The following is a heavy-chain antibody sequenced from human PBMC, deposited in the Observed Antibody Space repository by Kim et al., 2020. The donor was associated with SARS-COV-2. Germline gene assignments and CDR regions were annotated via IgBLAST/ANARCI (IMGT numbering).Heavy chain of an antibody. CDR3: TRDLVGCSGGSCYFRMDV. V-gene: IGHV1-46*01. J-gene: IGHJ6*02. CDR1: GYTFTSYY. Sequence: ASVKVSCKASGYTFTSYYMHWVRQAPGQGLEWMGIINPSGGSTSYAQKFQGRVTMTRDTSTSTVYMELSSLGSEDTAVYYCTRDLVGCSGGSCYFRMDVWGQGTTVTVSS. CDR2: INPSGGST. D-gene: IGHD2-15*01.